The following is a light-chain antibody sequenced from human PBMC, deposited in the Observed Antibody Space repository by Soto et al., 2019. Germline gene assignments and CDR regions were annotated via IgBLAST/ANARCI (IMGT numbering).Light chain of an antibody. Sequence: EIVLTQSPATLSSFPGDRVTLSCRASQGVSTRLAWYQHRPGQAPRLLIYLTSNRAAGIPARFSGSGSGTDFTLTISDVQPEDFAIYYCHQRQSWPRTFGQGTKVDIK. V-gene: IGKV3-11*01. CDR2: LTS. J-gene: IGKJ1*01. CDR3: HQRQSWPRT. CDR1: QGVSTR.